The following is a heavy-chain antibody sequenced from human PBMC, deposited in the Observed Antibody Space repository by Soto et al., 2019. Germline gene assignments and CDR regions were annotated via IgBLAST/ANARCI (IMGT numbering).Heavy chain of an antibody. CDR3: VKDLAHMADH. J-gene: IGHJ4*02. V-gene: IGHV3-30*18. CDR1: GFTFNSYG. Sequence: QVKLVESGGGVVLPGGSLRLSCEASGFTFNSYGMYWVRQAPGKGLDWVSHILYAGTKTYYADSVQGRFTISRDNSRNTLYLQMDRMRLEDTAVYFCVKDLAHMADHWGQGTLVIVSS. CDR2: ILYAGTKT.